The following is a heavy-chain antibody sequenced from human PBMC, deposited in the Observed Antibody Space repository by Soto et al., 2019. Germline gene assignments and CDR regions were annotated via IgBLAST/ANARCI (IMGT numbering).Heavy chain of an antibody. J-gene: IGHJ4*02. D-gene: IGHD4-17*01. Sequence: SETLSHTSSIYGRTFSDYSWSRIRQPPGPGLEWIVEINHSGSTNFIPSLKSRVTMSVDTSKNYFSLKLSSVTAADTALYYFARFGGHTVTYDSWGQGTLVTVSS. CDR2: INHSGST. CDR3: ARFGGHTVTYDS. CDR1: GRTFSDYS. V-gene: IGHV4-34*01.